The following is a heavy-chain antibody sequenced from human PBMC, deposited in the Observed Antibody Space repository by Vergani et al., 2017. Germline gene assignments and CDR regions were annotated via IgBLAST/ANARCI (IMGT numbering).Heavy chain of an antibody. D-gene: IGHD2-21*02. V-gene: IGHV4-59*01. J-gene: IGHJ3*02. Sequence: VLLQEPGPGLVKPSETLSLKCSVSGASIDSFYWSWLRQSSGKGLEWIGYVFRYGYVNYNPSFNFRAAIDTSNNQFSLRLSSVTAADTAVYYCARNPYCGGDCYSDAFDIWGQGTMVTVSS. CDR1: GASIDSFY. CDR3: ARNPYCGGDCYSDAFDI. CDR2: VFRYGYV.